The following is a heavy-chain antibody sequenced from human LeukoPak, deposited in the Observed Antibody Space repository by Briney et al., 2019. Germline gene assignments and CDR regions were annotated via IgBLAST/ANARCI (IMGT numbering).Heavy chain of an antibody. CDR1: GGSFSGYY. CDR2: INHSGST. V-gene: IGHV4-34*01. CDR3: AREGPRRDGYKFDY. D-gene: IGHD5-24*01. J-gene: IGHJ4*02. Sequence: SETLSLTCAVYGGSFSGYYWSWIRQPPGKGLEWIGEINHSGSTNYNPSLKSRVTISVDTSKNQFSLKLSSVTAADTAVYYCAREGPRRDGYKFDYWGQGTLVTVSS.